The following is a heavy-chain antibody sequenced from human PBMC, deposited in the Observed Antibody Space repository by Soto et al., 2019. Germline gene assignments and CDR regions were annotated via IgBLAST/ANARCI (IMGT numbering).Heavy chain of an antibody. Sequence: DSVKVYCKASGTPFPSDGISWVRQAPGQGLGWMGWISAYNGNTNWAQKCQGWVTMTSDTSISTAYMELSRLRSDDTAVYYCARVRGSGYPYSGAFDISGQGTMVTVSS. J-gene: IGHJ3*02. D-gene: IGHD5-12*01. CDR1: GTPFPSDG. CDR3: ARVRGSGYPYSGAFDI. CDR2: ISAYNGNT. V-gene: IGHV1-18*04.